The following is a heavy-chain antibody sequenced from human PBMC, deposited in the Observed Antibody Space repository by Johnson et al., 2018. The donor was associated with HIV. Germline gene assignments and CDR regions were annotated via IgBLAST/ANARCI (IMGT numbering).Heavy chain of an antibody. Sequence: QVTLVESGGGVVQPGRSLRLSCAASGFTFSSYAMHWVRQAPGKGLEWVAVISYDGSDKYYAESVWGRFTISRENAKNSLYLQMNSLRAGDTAVYYCARGAGYNFWSGYYAGRNAFDIWGQGTMVTVSS. D-gene: IGHD3-3*01. J-gene: IGHJ3*02. CDR1: GFTFSSYA. CDR2: ISYDGSDK. V-gene: IGHV3-30*14. CDR3: ARGAGYNFWSGYYAGRNAFDI.